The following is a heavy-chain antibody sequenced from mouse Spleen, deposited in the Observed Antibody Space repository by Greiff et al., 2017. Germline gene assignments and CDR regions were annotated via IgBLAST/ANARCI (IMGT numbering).Heavy chain of an antibody. CDR1: GFAFSSYD. Sequence: EVKLMESGGGLVKPGGSLKLSCAASGFAFSSYDMSWVRQTPEKRLEWAAYISSGGGSTYYPDTVKGRFTISRDNAKNTLYLQMSSLKSEDTAMYYCARLGYDYAMDYWGQGTSVTVSS. CDR2: ISSGGGST. CDR3: ARLGYDYAMDY. J-gene: IGHJ4*01. V-gene: IGHV5-12-1*01. D-gene: IGHD3-1*01.